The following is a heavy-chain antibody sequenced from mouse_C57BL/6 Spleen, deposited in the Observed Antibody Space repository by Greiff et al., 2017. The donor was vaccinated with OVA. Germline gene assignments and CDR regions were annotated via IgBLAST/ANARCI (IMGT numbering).Heavy chain of an antibody. V-gene: IGHV1-64*01. CDR2: IHPHSGST. J-gene: IGHJ2*01. D-gene: IGHD1-1*01. Sequence: QVQLQQPGAELVKPGASVKLSCKASGYTFTSYWMHWVKQRPGQGLEWIGMIHPHSGSTNYNEKFKSKATLTVDKSSSTAYMQLSSLTSEDSAVYYCAREDTTVGDYWGQGTTLTVSS. CDR1: GYTFTSYW. CDR3: AREDTTVGDY.